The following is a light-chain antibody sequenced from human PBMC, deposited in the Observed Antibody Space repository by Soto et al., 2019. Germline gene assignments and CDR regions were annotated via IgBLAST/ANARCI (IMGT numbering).Light chain of an antibody. CDR1: QSVSSS. CDR2: SAS. V-gene: IGKV3-15*01. J-gene: IGKJ1*01. CDR3: QQYNNWPPS. Sequence: ETVMTKSPATLSVSPGQRGSLSFRARQSVSSSLAWYQQKPGQPPRLLIYSASTRATGVPARFSGSGSGTEFTLTISSLQSEDFAVCHCQQYNNWPPSFGQGTKVDIK.